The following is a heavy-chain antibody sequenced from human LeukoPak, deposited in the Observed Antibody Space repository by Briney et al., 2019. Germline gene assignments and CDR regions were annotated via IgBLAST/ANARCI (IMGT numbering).Heavy chain of an antibody. CDR2: IYFNGKS. CDR3: VREGGGYYENWCDP. V-gene: IGHV4-61*02. Sequence: SETLSLTCSVSGDSISSGIYYWSWLRQPAGKGLEWLGRIYFNGKSNHKPSLKSRLSLSIDTSRNQFSLKKTSVTAADTGMYYCVREGGGYYENWCDPWGQGTLVIVSS. D-gene: IGHD1-26*01. J-gene: IGHJ5*02. CDR1: GDSISSGIYY.